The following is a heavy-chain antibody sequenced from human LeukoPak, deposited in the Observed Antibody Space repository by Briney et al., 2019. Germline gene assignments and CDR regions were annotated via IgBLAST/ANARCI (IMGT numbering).Heavy chain of an antibody. CDR2: VSFDGSNK. CDR3: ARDPGLRYFDWSQKRLTHFDY. V-gene: IGHV3-30-3*01. J-gene: IGHJ4*02. Sequence: PGGSLRLSCAASGFTVSSNYMSWARQAPGKGLEWVAVVSFDGSNKYYADSVKGRFTISRDNSRNTLYLQMNSLRAEDTAVYYCARDPGLRYFDWSQKRLTHFDYWGQGTLVTVSS. D-gene: IGHD3-9*01. CDR1: GFTVSSNY.